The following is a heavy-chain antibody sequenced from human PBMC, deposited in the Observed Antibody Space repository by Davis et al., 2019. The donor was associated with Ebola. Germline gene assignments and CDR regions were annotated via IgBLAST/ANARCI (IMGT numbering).Heavy chain of an antibody. Sequence: MPSETLSLTCTVSGVSIGSGGYYWTWIRQHPGKGLEWIGYIYGSTYYNPSLTSRVTISVDTSKNQFSLQLSSVTAADTAIYYCARAPRFQNAFDIWGQGTMVTVSS. J-gene: IGHJ3*02. CDR2: IYGST. V-gene: IGHV4-31*03. CDR3: ARAPRFQNAFDI. CDR1: GVSIGSGGYY.